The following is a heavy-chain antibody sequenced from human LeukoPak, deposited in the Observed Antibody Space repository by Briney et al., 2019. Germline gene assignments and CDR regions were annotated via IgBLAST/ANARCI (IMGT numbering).Heavy chain of an antibody. CDR2: IYHSGST. Sequence: PSETLSLTCTVSGDSISSYYWSWIRQPPGKGLEWIGYIYHSGSTSYNPSLKSRVTISVDTSKNQFSLRLSSVTAADTAVYYCARVAKSSGWYTFDYWGQGTLVTVSS. J-gene: IGHJ4*02. D-gene: IGHD6-19*01. V-gene: IGHV4-59*01. CDR3: ARVAKSSGWYTFDY. CDR1: GDSISSYY.